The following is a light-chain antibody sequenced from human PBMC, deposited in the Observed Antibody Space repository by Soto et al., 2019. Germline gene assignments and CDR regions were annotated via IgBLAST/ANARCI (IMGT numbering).Light chain of an antibody. CDR1: QSVSSY. Sequence: EIVLTQSPATLSLSPGERATLSCRASQSVSSYLAWYQQKPGQAPRLLIYDASNRATGIPARFSGSGSGTDFTLTIRSLEPEDLAVYYCQQRSNWPQLTFGGGTKVDIK. J-gene: IGKJ4*01. CDR2: DAS. V-gene: IGKV3-11*01. CDR3: QQRSNWPQLT.